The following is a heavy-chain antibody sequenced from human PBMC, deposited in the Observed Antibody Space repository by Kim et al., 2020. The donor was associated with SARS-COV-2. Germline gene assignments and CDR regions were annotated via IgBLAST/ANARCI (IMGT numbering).Heavy chain of an antibody. CDR3: ARPARYYDILTGYYH. J-gene: IGHJ4*02. CDR1: GYSFTSYW. D-gene: IGHD3-9*01. Sequence: GESLKISCKGSGYSFTSYWIVWVRQMPGKGLEWMGIIYPGDSDTRYSPSFQGQVTISADKSISTAYLQWSSLKASDTAMYYCARPARYYDILTGYYHWGQGTLVTVSS. V-gene: IGHV5-51*01. CDR2: IYPGDSDT.